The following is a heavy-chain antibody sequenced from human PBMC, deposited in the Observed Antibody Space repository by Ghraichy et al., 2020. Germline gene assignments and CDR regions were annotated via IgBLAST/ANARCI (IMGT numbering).Heavy chain of an antibody. CDR1: GGSISDDY. V-gene: IGHV4-59*01. D-gene: IGHD3-3*01. CDR3: ARGARPSPSGYSSHFDS. Sequence: GSLRLSCSVSGGSISDDYWTWIRQPPAKGLEWIGYFYYRGATNYNPSLKSRLSISVDTSKNQFSLKLSSVTAADTAVYFCARGARPSPSGYSSHFDSWGLGTLVTVSS. J-gene: IGHJ4*02. CDR2: FYYRGAT.